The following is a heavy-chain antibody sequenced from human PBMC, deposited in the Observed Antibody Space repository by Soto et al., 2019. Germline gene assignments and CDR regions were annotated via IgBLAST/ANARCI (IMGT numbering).Heavy chain of an antibody. D-gene: IGHD3-10*01. V-gene: IGHV3-23*01. CDR1: GFTFSSYA. CDR3: AKSYYGSGSPVWYYYYMDV. J-gene: IGHJ6*03. CDR2: ISGSGGST. Sequence: GGSLRLSCAASGFTFSSYAMSWVRQAPGKGLEWVSAISGSGGSTYYADSVKGRFTISRDNSKNTLYLQMNSLRAEDTAVYYCAKSYYGSGSPVWYYYYMDVWGKGTTVTVSS.